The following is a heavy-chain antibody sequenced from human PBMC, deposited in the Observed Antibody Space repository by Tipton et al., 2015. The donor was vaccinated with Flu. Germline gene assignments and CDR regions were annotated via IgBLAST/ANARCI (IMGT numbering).Heavy chain of an antibody. CDR2: ISSSGSTI. CDR1: GFTFSSYE. V-gene: IGHV3-48*03. J-gene: IGHJ4*02. CDR3: ASGDCWSGYYAYY. D-gene: IGHD3-3*01. Sequence: VQLVQSGGRLVQPGGSLRLSCAASGFTFSSYEMNWVRQAPGKGLEWVSYISSSGSTIYYADSVKGRFTISRDNAKNSLYLQMNSLRAEDTAVYYCASGDCWSGYYAYYWGQGTLVTVSS.